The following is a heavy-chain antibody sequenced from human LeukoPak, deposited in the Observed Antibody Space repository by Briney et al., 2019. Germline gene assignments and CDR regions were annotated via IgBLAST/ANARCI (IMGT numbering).Heavy chain of an antibody. CDR1: GASTASHY. CDR2: MFDTVST. D-gene: IGHD5-18*01. J-gene: IGHJ4*02. V-gene: IGHV4-59*11. Sequence: SETLSLTCTVSGASTASHYWTWLRQPPGKELEWIAYMFDTVSTKSNPSLKSRLTLSVDTSKKQLSLRLSSVTAADTAVYCCATIKRGSTYGYFDFWGQGIKVTVSS. CDR3: ATIKRGSTYGYFDF.